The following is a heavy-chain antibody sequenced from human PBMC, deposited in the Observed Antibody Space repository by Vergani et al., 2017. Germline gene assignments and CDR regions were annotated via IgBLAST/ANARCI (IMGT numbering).Heavy chain of an antibody. CDR3: AGDPRGYGGDPCDYYYCMDV. CDR1: GATFRSNT. Sequence: QVQLVQSGAEVKKPGSSVKVSCKASGATFRSNTISWVRQVPGQGLEWMGRIIPVLGKTKYAQDFQGRLTITADTSTSTAYMELTSLRSQDTAVYYCAGDPRGYGGDPCDYYYCMDVWGQGTTVTVSS. V-gene: IGHV1-69*08. J-gene: IGHJ6*02. D-gene: IGHD2-21*02. CDR2: IIPVLGKT.